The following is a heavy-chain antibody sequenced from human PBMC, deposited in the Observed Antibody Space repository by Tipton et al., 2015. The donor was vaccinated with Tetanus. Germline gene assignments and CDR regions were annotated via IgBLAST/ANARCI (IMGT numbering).Heavy chain of an antibody. Sequence: SLRLSCAASGFTFSSYSMNWVRQAPGKGLEWVSSISSSSSYIYYADSVKGRFTISRDNAKNSLYLQMNSLRAEDTAVYYCARDGEVATIDAFDIWGQGTMVTVSS. CDR2: ISSSSSYI. V-gene: IGHV3-21*01. CDR1: GFTFSSYS. D-gene: IGHD5-24*01. J-gene: IGHJ3*02. CDR3: ARDGEVATIDAFDI.